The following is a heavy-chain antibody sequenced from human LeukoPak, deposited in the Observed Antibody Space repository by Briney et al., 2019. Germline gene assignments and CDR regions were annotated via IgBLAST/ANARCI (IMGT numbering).Heavy chain of an antibody. CDR2: IYNSGST. D-gene: IGHD3-16*02. CDR1: GGSISSGRYY. CDR3: ARAEIKLYNQRRYYFDY. J-gene: IGHJ4*02. V-gene: IGHV4-39*07. Sequence: SETLSLTCTVSGGSISSGRYYWGWIRQPPGKGLEWIGSIYNSGSTYYNPSLKSRVTISVDTSKNQFSLKLSSVTAADTAVYYCARAEIKLYNQRRYYFDYWGQGTLVTVSS.